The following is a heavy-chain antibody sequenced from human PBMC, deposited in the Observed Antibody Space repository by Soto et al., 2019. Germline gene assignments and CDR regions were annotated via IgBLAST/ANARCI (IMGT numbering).Heavy chain of an antibody. D-gene: IGHD6-6*01. V-gene: IGHV4-34*01. CDR3: ARLYARHSHYYYYMDV. Sequence: PSETLSLTCAVYGGSFSGYYWSWIRQPPGKGLEWIGEINHSGSTNYNPSLKSRVTISVDTSKNQFSLKLSSVTAADTAVYYCARLYARHSHYYYYMDVWGKGTTVTV. CDR1: GGSFSGYY. J-gene: IGHJ6*03. CDR2: INHSGST.